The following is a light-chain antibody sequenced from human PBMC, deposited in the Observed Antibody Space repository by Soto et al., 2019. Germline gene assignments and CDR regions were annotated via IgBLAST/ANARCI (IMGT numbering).Light chain of an antibody. Sequence: QSVLTQPASVSGSPGQSITISCSGTRSDIGSYNYVDWYQQFPGKTPKILIYGVSNRPSGVSSRFSGSKSDNTASLTISGLQAEDEADYYCISYTGSSTSYVFGSGTKLTVL. CDR3: ISYTGSSTSYV. CDR2: GVS. J-gene: IGLJ1*01. CDR1: RSDIGSYNY. V-gene: IGLV2-14*01.